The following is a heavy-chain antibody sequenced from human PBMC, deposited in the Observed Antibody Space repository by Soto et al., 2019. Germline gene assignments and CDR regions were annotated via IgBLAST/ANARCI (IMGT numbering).Heavy chain of an antibody. J-gene: IGHJ3*02. V-gene: IGHV4-59*01. CDR3: ARDGGGDSSWDVKYAFDI. D-gene: IGHD6-13*01. Sequence: PSETLSLTCTVSGGSISSYYWSWIRQPPGKGLEWIGYIYYSGSTNYNPSLKSRVTISVDTSKNQFSLKLSSVTAADTAVYYCARDGGGDSSWDVKYAFDIWGQGTMVTVSS. CDR1: GGSISSYY. CDR2: IYYSGST.